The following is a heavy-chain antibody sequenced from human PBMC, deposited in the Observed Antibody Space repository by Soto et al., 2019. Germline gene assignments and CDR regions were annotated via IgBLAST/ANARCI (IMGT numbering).Heavy chain of an antibody. CDR1: GFTLSNAW. V-gene: IGHV3-15*07. D-gene: IGHD2-8*02. CDR3: TTDSLFTGVLVRFDF. Sequence: GALRLSCAASGFTLSNAWINWVRQAPGKGLEWVGRIRSKTSGGTTDFAAPVKGRFAISRDDSKDMVYLQMNSLRTEDTAVYYCTTDSLFTGVLVRFDFWGHGTLVTVSS. CDR2: IRSKTSGGTT. J-gene: IGHJ4*01.